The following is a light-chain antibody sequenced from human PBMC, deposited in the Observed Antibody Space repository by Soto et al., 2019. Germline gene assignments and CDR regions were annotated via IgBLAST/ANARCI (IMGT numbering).Light chain of an antibody. CDR3: QQYGSSPPYT. V-gene: IGKV3-20*01. Sequence: EIVLTQSPGTLSLSPGERATLSCRASQSVSSSYLAWYQQKPGQAPRLLIYSASSRATGIPGRFSGSVSGTDFTLTISRLEPEDFAVYYCQQYGSSPPYTFGQGTKLEIK. CDR2: SAS. J-gene: IGKJ2*01. CDR1: QSVSSSY.